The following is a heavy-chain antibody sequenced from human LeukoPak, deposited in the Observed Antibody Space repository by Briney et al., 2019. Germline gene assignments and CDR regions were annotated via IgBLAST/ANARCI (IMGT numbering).Heavy chain of an antibody. CDR3: VRDKGLWFGEFLRAFDI. CDR1: SGSISTNNW. J-gene: IGHJ3*02. CDR2: IYHSGST. D-gene: IGHD3-10*01. Sequence: TLSLTCAVSSGSISTNNWWSWVRQPPGKGLEWIGEIYHSGSTSYNPSLQSRVTISVDVSKNQFSLKLTSVTAADTAVYYCVRDKGLWFGEFLRAFDIWGHGTMVTVSS. V-gene: IGHV4-4*02.